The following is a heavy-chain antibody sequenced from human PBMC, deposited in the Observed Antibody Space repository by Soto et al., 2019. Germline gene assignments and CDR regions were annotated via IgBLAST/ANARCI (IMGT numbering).Heavy chain of an antibody. Sequence: QVQLVQSGAEVKKPGSSVKVSCKASGGTFSSYTISWGRQAPGQGLEWMGRIIPILGIANYAQKFQGRVTITADKSTSTAYMEMSSLRSEDTAVYYCACRYGGPDYWGQGTMVTVSS. D-gene: IGHD1-26*01. V-gene: IGHV1-69*02. CDR3: ACRYGGPDY. J-gene: IGHJ4*02. CDR1: GGTFSSYT. CDR2: IIPILGIA.